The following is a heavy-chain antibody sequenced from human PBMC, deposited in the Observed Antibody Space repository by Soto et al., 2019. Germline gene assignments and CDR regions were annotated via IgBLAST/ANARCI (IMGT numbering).Heavy chain of an antibody. CDR2: IYYSGST. CDR1: GGSVSSGSYY. D-gene: IGHD1-26*01. J-gene: IGHJ4*02. Sequence: SETLSLTCTVSGGSVSSGSYYWSWIRQPPGKGLEWIGYIYYSGSTNYNPSLKSRVTISVDTSKNQFSLKLSSVTAADTAVYYCARDTPGGNDYWGQGTLVTVSS. CDR3: ARDTPGGNDY. V-gene: IGHV4-61*01.